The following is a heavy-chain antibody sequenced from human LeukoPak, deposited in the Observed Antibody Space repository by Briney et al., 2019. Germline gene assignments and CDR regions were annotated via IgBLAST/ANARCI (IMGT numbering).Heavy chain of an antibody. D-gene: IGHD4-17*01. CDR2: IYTSGST. Sequence: SQTLSLTYTVSGGSISSGSYYWSWIRQPAGKGLEWIGRIYTSGSTNYNPSLKSRVTISVDTSKNQFSLKLSSVTAADTAVYYCAYGDGTYWGQGTLVTVSS. CDR3: AYGDGTY. J-gene: IGHJ4*02. V-gene: IGHV4-61*02. CDR1: GGSISSGSYY.